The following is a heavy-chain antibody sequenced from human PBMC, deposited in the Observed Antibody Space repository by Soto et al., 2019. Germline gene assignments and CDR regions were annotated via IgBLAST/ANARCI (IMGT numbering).Heavy chain of an antibody. V-gene: IGHV1-69*02. CDR2: IIPILGIA. J-gene: IGHJ4*02. D-gene: IGHD3-3*01. CDR1: GGTFSSYT. Sequence: ASVKVSCKASGGTFSSYTISWVRQAPGQGLEWMGRIIPILGIANYAQKFQGRVTITADKSTSTAYMELSSLRSEDTAVYYCARHHADFLTYFDYWGQGTLVTVSS. CDR3: ARHHADFLTYFDY.